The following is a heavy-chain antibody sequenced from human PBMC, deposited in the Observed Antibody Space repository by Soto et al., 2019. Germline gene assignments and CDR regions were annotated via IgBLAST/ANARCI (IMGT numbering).Heavy chain of an antibody. V-gene: IGHV3-9*01. J-gene: IGHJ5*02. CDR3: AKSPYYDILTGCFDP. Sequence: GGSLRLSCAASGFTFDDYAMHWVRQAPGKGLEWVSGISWNSGSIGYADSVKGRFTISRDNAKNSLYLQMNSLRAEDTALYYCAKSPYYDILTGCFDPWGQGTLVTVSS. CDR2: ISWNSGSI. CDR1: GFTFDDYA. D-gene: IGHD3-9*01.